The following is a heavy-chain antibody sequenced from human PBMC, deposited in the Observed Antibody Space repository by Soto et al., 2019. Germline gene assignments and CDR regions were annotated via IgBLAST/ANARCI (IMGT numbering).Heavy chain of an antibody. Sequence: PSETLSLTCTVSGGSVNNSSYYWGWIRQSPGKGLEWIGSVYYRGRSYSKSSVKSRVTISVDTFKNRFSLSLNSVTASDTAVYFCVSQRTTVPTQACFDYWGPGALVTVSS. V-gene: IGHV4-39*01. J-gene: IGHJ4*02. CDR2: VYYRGRS. D-gene: IGHD4-17*01. CDR3: VSQRTTVPTQACFDY. CDR1: GGSVNNSSYY.